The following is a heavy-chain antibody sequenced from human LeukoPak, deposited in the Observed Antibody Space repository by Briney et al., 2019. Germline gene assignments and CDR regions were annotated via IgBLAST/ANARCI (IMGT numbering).Heavy chain of an antibody. CDR3: ARSPWGVTAIFLDS. Sequence: ASVKVSCKASGYTFTNYGITWVRQAPGQGLEWMGWISVYNGNTNYAQKLQGRVTMTADTSTSTAYMEVRSLRSDDTAVYYCARSPWGVTAIFLDSWGQGTLVTVSS. J-gene: IGHJ4*02. CDR1: GYTFTNYG. V-gene: IGHV1-18*01. D-gene: IGHD2-21*02. CDR2: ISVYNGNT.